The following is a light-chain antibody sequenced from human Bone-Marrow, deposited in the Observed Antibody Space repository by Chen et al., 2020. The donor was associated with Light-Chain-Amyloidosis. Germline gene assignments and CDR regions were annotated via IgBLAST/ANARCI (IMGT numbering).Light chain of an antibody. V-gene: IGLV2-8*01. CDR3: CSYAGDSWV. Sequence: QSALLQPPSASGSPGQSVTISRTGTNSDVGRCDYVSWYQQHPGKAPKFLIYEVIKRSSGVPDRFSGAKSGNAASLTVCGLQAEDEADYYCCSYAGDSWVFGGGTKLTVL. CDR1: NSDVGRCDY. CDR2: EVI. J-gene: IGLJ3*02.